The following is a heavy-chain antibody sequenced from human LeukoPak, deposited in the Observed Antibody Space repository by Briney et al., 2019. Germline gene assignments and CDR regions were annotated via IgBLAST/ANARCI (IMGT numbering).Heavy chain of an antibody. CDR1: GGSISSSSYY. J-gene: IGHJ4*02. CDR2: IYHSGST. CDR3: VISPGEDTELWLRDIDY. D-gene: IGHD5-18*01. Sequence: SETLSLTCTVSGGSISSSSYYWGWIRQPPGKGLEWIGSIYHSGSTYYNPSLKSRVTISVDTSKNQFSLKLSSVTAADTAVYYCVISPGEDTELWLRDIDYWGQGTLVTVSS. V-gene: IGHV4-39*07.